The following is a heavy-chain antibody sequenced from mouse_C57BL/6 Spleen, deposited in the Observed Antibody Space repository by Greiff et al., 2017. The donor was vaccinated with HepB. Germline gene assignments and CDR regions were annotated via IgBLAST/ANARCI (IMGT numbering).Heavy chain of an antibody. Sequence: EVNVVESGGGLVKPGGSLKLSCAASGFTFSSYAMSWVRQTPEKRLEWVATISDGGSYTYYPDNVKGRFTISRDNAKNNLYLQMSHLKSEDTAMYYCARGFTTVVESIFDYWGQGSTLTVSS. D-gene: IGHD1-1*01. CDR3: ARGFTTVVESIFDY. J-gene: IGHJ2*01. V-gene: IGHV5-4*03. CDR1: GFTFSSYA. CDR2: ISDGGSYT.